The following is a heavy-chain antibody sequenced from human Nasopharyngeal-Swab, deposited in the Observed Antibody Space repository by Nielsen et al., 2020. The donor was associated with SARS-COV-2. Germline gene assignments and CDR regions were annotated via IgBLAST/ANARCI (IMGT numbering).Heavy chain of an antibody. Sequence: CQAPGMGLEWIGEINHSGSTNYNPSLKSRVTISVDTSKNQFSLKLSSVTAADTAVYYCARGRGGWLGVNWFDPWGQGTLVTVSS. CDR3: ARGRGGWLGVNWFDP. J-gene: IGHJ5*02. D-gene: IGHD3-10*01. V-gene: IGHV4-34*01. CDR2: INHSGST.